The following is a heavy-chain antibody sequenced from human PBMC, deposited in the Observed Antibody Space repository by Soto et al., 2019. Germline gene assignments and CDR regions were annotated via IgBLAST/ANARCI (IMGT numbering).Heavy chain of an antibody. D-gene: IGHD6-13*01. J-gene: IGHJ6*02. CDR1: GYNFTAYD. Sequence: SVKVSCKASGYNFTAYDINWVRQASGQGLEWMGWMNPINGATGTARRFQGRVSLSRNTATGTAYLELTSLRSDDTAVYYCGRGPSPRAPAGGTPYYYAMDVWGQGTTVTSP. CDR2: MNPINGAT. V-gene: IGHV1-8*02. CDR3: GRGPSPRAPAGGTPYYYAMDV.